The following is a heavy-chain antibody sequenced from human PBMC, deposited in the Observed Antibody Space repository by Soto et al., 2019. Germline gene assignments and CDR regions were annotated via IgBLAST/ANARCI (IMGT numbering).Heavy chain of an antibody. Sequence: GGSLRLSCAASGFTFTTAWMIWVRQAPGKGLEWVGHIKTKTEGEATNYATPVKGRFSISRDDSTNTQSLQMNSLKSEDTAVYYCATDLPPAGAGVFDYSGQATLDTVST. CDR2: IKTKTEGEAT. D-gene: IGHD6-19*01. CDR1: GFTFTTAW. V-gene: IGHV3-15*01. J-gene: IGHJ4*02. CDR3: ATDLPPAGAGVFDY.